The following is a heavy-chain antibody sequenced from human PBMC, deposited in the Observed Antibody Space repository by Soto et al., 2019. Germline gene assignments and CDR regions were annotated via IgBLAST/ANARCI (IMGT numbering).Heavy chain of an antibody. CDR2: INPKSGDT. J-gene: IGHJ4*02. CDR1: GYTFTGYY. D-gene: IGHD2-2*01. V-gene: IGHV1-2*02. CDR3: ARAPGSATAMNY. Sequence: QVPLVQSGAEVKKPGASVKVSCKASGYTFTGYYIHWVRQAPGQGLEWMAWINPKSGDTNYAQRFQGRVTMTRDTSISTAYMELSSLRSDETAVYYCARAPGSATAMNYWGQGTLVTVSS.